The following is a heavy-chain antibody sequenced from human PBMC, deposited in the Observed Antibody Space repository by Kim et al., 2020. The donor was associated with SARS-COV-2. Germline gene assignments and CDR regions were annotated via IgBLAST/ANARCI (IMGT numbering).Heavy chain of an antibody. CDR3: ARDPPPLYNWNQHDAFDI. Sequence: KGRFTISRDNSKNTLYLQMNSLRAEDTAVYYCARDPPPLYNWNQHDAFDIWGQGTMVTVSS. V-gene: IGHV3-53*01. J-gene: IGHJ3*02. D-gene: IGHD1-20*01.